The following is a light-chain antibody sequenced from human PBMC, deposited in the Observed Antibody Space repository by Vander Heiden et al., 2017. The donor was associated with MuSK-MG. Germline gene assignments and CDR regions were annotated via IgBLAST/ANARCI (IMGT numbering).Light chain of an antibody. V-gene: IGKV3-11*01. Sequence: ENVLTQSPTTLSLSPGERATLSCRASQNVNTYLAWYQQKPGQVPRLLIYDGSNRATGIPARFSGSGFGTDFTLTISILEPEDSAGYDWQQGATFGQGTKVEI. CDR3: QQGAT. CDR1: QNVNTY. J-gene: IGKJ1*01. CDR2: DGS.